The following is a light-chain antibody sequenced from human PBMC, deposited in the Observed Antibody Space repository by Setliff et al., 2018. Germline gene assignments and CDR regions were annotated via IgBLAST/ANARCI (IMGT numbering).Light chain of an antibody. J-gene: IGLJ1*01. CDR1: SSNIGSNT. Sequence: QSVLTQPPSASGTPGQRVTISCSGSSSNIGSNTVNWYQQLPGTAPKLLIYSNNQRPSGVPDRFSGSESGTSASLAISGLQSEDGADYYCAAWDDSLNGHVFGTGTRSPS. CDR2: SNN. V-gene: IGLV1-44*01. CDR3: AAWDDSLNGHV.